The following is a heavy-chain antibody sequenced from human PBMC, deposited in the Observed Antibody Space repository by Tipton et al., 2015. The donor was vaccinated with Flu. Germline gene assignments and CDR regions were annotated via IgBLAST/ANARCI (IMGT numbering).Heavy chain of an antibody. D-gene: IGHD6-6*01. CDR2: ISSSGSTI. V-gene: IGHV3-11*01. CDR1: GFTFSDYY. Sequence: SLRLSCAASGFTFSDYYMSWIRQAPGKGLEWVSYISSSGSTIYYADSVKGRFTISRDNAKNSLYLQMNSLRAEDTAVYYCAREPGRGIAARLARGTYWGQGTLVTVSS. J-gene: IGHJ4*02. CDR3: AREPGRGIAARLARGTY.